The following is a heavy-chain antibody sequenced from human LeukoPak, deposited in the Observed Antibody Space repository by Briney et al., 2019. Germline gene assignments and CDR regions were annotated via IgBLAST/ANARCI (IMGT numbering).Heavy chain of an antibody. J-gene: IGHJ3*02. D-gene: IGHD3-16*02. CDR3: ARDSITFGGVIVPFDAFDI. Sequence: GGSLRLSCAASGFTFSSYAMHWVRQAPGKGLEWVAVISYDGSYKYYADSVKGRFTISRDNSKSTLYLQMNSLRAEDTAVYYCARDSITFGGVIVPFDAFDIWGQGTMVTVSS. V-gene: IGHV3-30-3*01. CDR2: ISYDGSYK. CDR1: GFTFSSYA.